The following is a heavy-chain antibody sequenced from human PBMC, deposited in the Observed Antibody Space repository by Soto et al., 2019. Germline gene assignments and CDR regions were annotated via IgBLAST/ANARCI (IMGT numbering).Heavy chain of an antibody. D-gene: IGHD3-22*01. Sequence: QVQLVQSGAEVKKPGSSVKVSCKASGGTFSSYAISWVRQAPGQGLEWMGGIIPIFGTANYAQKFQGRATITADESTSTAYMELSSLRSEDTAVYYCATVRGNYYDSSGYLPHFDYWGQGTLVTVSS. CDR3: ATVRGNYYDSSGYLPHFDY. V-gene: IGHV1-69*12. CDR1: GGTFSSYA. CDR2: IIPIFGTA. J-gene: IGHJ4*02.